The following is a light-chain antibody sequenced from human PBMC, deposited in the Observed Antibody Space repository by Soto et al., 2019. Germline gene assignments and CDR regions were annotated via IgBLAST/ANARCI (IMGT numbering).Light chain of an antibody. CDR3: SSYTGSNNWV. CDR2: EVF. J-gene: IGLJ3*02. Sequence: QSALTQPPSASGSPGQSVTISCTGTSSDVGGYNYVSWYQQHPDRAPKLMIYEVFKRPSGVPDRFSGSKSGNTASLTVSGLQAEDEADYYCSSYTGSNNWVFGGGTQLTVL. CDR1: SSDVGGYNY. V-gene: IGLV2-8*01.